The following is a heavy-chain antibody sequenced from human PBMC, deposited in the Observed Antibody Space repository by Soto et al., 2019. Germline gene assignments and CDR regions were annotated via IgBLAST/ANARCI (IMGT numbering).Heavy chain of an antibody. CDR3: AKDVLRFLEWLAFYGMAV. V-gene: IGHV3-30*18. J-gene: IGHJ6*02. D-gene: IGHD3-3*01. CDR1: GFTFSSYG. Sequence: QVQLVESGGGVVQPGRSLRLSCAASGFTFSSYGMHWVRQAPGKGLEWVAVISYDGSNKYYADSVKGRFTISRDNSKNTLYLKMNSLRAEDTAVYYCAKDVLRFLEWLAFYGMAVWGQGTTVTVSS. CDR2: ISYDGSNK.